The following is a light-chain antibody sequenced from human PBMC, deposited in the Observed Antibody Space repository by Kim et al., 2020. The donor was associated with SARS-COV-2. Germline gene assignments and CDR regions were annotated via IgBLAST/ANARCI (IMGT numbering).Light chain of an antibody. Sequence: SYELTQPLSVSVALGQTATIAYEGNNIGTKNVHWFQQKPGQAPVLVISRDSNRPSGIPERFSGSNSGNTATLTISRAQPGDETDSYCQVWDSSTGGFGGG. J-gene: IGLJ3*02. V-gene: IGLV3-9*01. CDR2: RDS. CDR1: NIGTKN. CDR3: QVWDSSTGG.